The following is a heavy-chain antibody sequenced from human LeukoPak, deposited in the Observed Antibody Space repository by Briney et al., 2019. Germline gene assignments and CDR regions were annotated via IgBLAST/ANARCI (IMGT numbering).Heavy chain of an antibody. CDR3: ARVRGYVVAVDY. Sequence: SETLSLTCAVYGGSFSGYYWSWIRQPPGKGLEWIGEINHSGSTNYNPSLKSRVTISVDTPKNQFSLKLSSVTAADTAVYYCARVRGYVVAVDYWGQGTLVTVSS. V-gene: IGHV4-34*01. CDR1: GGSFSGYY. D-gene: IGHD2-15*01. J-gene: IGHJ4*02. CDR2: INHSGST.